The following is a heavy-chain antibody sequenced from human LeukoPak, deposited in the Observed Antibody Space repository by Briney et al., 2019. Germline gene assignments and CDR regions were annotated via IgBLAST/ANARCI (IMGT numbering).Heavy chain of an antibody. V-gene: IGHV3-7*01. D-gene: IGHD6-13*01. J-gene: IGHJ4*02. CDR2: IKQDGSEK. CDR1: GFTFSRYW. CDR3: ARDLDSSPPGYFDY. Sequence: PGGSLRLSCAASGFTFSRYWMNWVRQAPGKGLEWVANIKQDGSEKYYVDSVKGRFTISRDNAKNSLYLQMNSLRAEDTAVYYCARDLDSSPPGYFDYWGQGTLFTVSS.